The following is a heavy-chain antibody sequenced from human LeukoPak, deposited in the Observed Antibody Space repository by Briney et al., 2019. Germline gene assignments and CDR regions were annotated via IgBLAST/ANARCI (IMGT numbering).Heavy chain of an antibody. Sequence: SETLSLTCAVYGGSFSGYYWSWIRQPPGKGLEWIGEINHSGSTNYNPSLKSRVTISVDTSKNQFSLKLSSVTAADTAVYYCARVTEYYYDSSGYSILFDYWGQGTLVTVSS. J-gene: IGHJ4*02. CDR2: INHSGST. D-gene: IGHD3-22*01. CDR3: ARVTEYYYDSSGYSILFDY. V-gene: IGHV4-34*01. CDR1: GGSFSGYY.